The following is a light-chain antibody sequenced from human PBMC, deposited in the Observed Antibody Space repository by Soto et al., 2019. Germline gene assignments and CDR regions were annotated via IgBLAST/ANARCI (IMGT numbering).Light chain of an antibody. CDR1: SSDVGGYNY. CDR2: DVS. CDR3: SSYTGSSAYV. V-gene: IGLV2-14*01. Sequence: QSVLTQPASVSGSPGQSITISCTGTSSDVGGYNYVSWYQQHPGKAPQLMIYDVSNRPSGVSNRFSGSKSGNTASLTISGLQAEDEADYYCSSYTGSSAYVFGTGTKLTVL. J-gene: IGLJ1*01.